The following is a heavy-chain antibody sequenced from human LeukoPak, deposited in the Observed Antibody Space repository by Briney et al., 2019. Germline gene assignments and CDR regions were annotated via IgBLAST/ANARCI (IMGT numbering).Heavy chain of an antibody. CDR1: GGTFSSYA. V-gene: IGHV1-2*02. Sequence: ASVKVSCKASGGTFSSYAISWVRQAPGRGREWMGWINPNNGGTKYGKKFQGRVTMTSDTSISTAYMELSRLRYDDTAMYYCARDRGSSWFADYWGQGTLVTVSS. D-gene: IGHD6-13*01. J-gene: IGHJ4*02. CDR2: INPNNGGT. CDR3: ARDRGSSWFADY.